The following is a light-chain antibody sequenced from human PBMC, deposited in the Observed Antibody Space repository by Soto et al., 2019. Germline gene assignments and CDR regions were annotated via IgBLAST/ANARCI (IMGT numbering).Light chain of an antibody. Sequence: EIGMTQSPATLSVSPGGRATLSCRASYSVGSDLAWYQVRPGQAPRLLIYDASTRAIGIPTRFSGRGSGTEFTLSISSRQSEDVAVYYCQQYNFWSLFSFAQGTKLEI. CDR1: YSVGSD. V-gene: IGKV3-15*01. CDR2: DAS. CDR3: QQYNFWSLFS. J-gene: IGKJ2*01.